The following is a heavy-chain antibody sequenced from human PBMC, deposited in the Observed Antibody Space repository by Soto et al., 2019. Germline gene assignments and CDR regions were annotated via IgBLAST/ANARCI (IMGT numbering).Heavy chain of an antibody. CDR2: IYYSGYT. CDR1: GGSISSRDYY. Sequence: QLQLQESGPGLVKPSETLSLTCTVSGGSISSRDYYWGWIRQPPEKGLEWIGNIYYSGYTDYNPALKSRVRLSPVPSKNPFSLKLISVTASDPALYYCARRAARPSADSQSYVLPTQGRFHPWGQGTLVTVSS. CDR3: ARRAARPSADSQSYVLPTQGRFHP. V-gene: IGHV4-39*01. J-gene: IGHJ5*02. D-gene: IGHD3-16*01.